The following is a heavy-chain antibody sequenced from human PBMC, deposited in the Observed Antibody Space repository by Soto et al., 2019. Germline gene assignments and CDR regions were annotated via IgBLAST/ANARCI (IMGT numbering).Heavy chain of an antibody. J-gene: IGHJ6*02. D-gene: IGHD4-17*01. CDR2: IRSKAYGGTT. CDR3: TRDGQIDDYGDYAGDYYYYGMDV. Sequence: GGSLRLSCTASGFTFGDYAMSWFRQAPGKGLEWVGFIRSKAYGGTTEYAASVKGRFTISRDDSKSIAYLQMNSLKTEDTAVYYCTRDGQIDDYGDYAGDYYYYGMDVWGQGTTVTVSS. V-gene: IGHV3-49*03. CDR1: GFTFGDYA.